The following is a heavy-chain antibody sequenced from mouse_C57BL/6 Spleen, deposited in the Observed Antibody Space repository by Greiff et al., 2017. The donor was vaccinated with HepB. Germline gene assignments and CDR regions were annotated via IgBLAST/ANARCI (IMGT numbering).Heavy chain of an antibody. CDR1: GYTFTSYW. V-gene: IGHV1-55*01. Sequence: QVQLQQPGAELVKPGASVKMSCKASGYTFTSYWITWVKQRPGQGLEWIGDIYPGSGSTNYNEKFKSKATLTLDTSSSTAYMQLSSLTSEDSAVYYCARGGGNYAMDYWGQGTSVTVSS. CDR2: IYPGSGST. J-gene: IGHJ4*01. CDR3: ARGGGNYAMDY.